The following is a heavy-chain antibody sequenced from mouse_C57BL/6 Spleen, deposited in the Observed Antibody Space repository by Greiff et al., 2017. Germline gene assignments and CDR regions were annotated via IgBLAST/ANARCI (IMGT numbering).Heavy chain of an antibody. CDR3: ATELGQGFAY. CDR2: IWGVGST. V-gene: IGHV2-6*01. Sequence: VKLVESGPGLVAPSQSLSITCTVSGFSLTSYGVDWVRQSPGKGLEWLGVIWGVGSTNYNSALKARLSISKDNSKSQVFLKMNSLQTDDTAMYYCATELGQGFAYWGQGTLVTVAA. D-gene: IGHD4-1*01. CDR1: GFSLTSYG. J-gene: IGHJ3*01.